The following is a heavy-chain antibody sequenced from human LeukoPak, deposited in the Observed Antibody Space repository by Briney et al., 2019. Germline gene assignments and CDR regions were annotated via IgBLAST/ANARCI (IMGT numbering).Heavy chain of an antibody. CDR1: GFTFSSYW. V-gene: IGHV3-7*03. J-gene: IGHJ5*02. D-gene: IGHD3-9*01. Sequence: GGSLRLSCEASGFTFSSYWMSWVRQAPGKGLEWVANIKTDGSEKYCVDSVKGRFTISRDYAKNSLYLQMNSLRAEDTAVYYCARDYTGYFPWGQGTLVIVSP. CDR2: IKTDGSEK. CDR3: ARDYTGYFP.